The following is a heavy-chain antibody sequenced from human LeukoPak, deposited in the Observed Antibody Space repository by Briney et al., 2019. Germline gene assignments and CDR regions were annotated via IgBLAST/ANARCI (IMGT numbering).Heavy chain of an antibody. V-gene: IGHV3-23*01. J-gene: IGHJ4*02. CDR3: AKLLNNRYIDSNFDY. CDR2: ICGRGGSP. CDR1: GVTFSIYA. D-gene: IGHD3-9*01. Sequence: GGSLSLSCAASGVTFSIYAMSCVRQAPGEGREWGSSICGRGGSPCYADPGKGRFTISRDNSKDMLDLQINSLRADATAVYYCAKLLNNRYIDSNFDYWGQGTLVTVSS.